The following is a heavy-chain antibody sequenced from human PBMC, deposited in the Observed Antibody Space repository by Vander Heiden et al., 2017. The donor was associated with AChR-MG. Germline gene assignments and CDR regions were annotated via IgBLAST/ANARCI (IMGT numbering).Heavy chain of an antibody. CDR2: IYPGDSDT. CDR1: GYSFTSYC. D-gene: IGHD2-21*01. Sequence: EVQLVQSGAEVKKPGESLKISCKGSGYSFTSYCIGWGGQRPGKGREWRGIIYPGDSDTRYSPSFQGQVTISADKSISTAYLQGSSLKASDTARYYCARLASGDGDAFDIWGQGTMVTVSS. J-gene: IGHJ3*02. CDR3: ARLASGDGDAFDI. V-gene: IGHV5-51*01.